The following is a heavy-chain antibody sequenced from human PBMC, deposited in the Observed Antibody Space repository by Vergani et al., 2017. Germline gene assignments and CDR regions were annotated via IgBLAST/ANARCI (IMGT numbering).Heavy chain of an antibody. J-gene: IGHJ6*02. Sequence: QVQLVESGGGVVQPGRSLRLSCTASGFTFSSSAMHWVRQAPGKGLEWVAVISYDGSNKYYADSVKGRFTISRDNSKNTLYLQMNSLRAEDTAVYYCAKANPRNSGYDYLYYYHAMDVWGQGTTVTVSS. CDR2: ISYDGSNK. CDR1: GFTFSSSA. V-gene: IGHV3-30*18. D-gene: IGHD5-12*01. CDR3: AKANPRNSGYDYLYYYHAMDV.